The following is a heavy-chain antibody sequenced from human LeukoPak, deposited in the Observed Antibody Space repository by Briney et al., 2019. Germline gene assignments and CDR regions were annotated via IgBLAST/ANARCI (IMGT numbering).Heavy chain of an antibody. CDR2: IWYDGSNK. CDR3: AKDSAITMAHYFDY. Sequence: GGSLRLSCAASGFTFSSYGMHWVRQAPGKGLDWVAVIWYDGSNKYYADSVKGRFTISRDNSKNTLYLQMNSLRAEDTAVCYCAKDSAITMAHYFDYWGQGTLVTVSS. V-gene: IGHV3-33*06. J-gene: IGHJ4*02. D-gene: IGHD3-10*01. CDR1: GFTFSSYG.